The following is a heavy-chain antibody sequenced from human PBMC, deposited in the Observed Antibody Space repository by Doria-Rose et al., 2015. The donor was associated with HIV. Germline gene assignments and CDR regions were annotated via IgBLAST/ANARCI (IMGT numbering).Heavy chain of an antibody. CDR3: ARIKSSRWYHKYYFDF. D-gene: IGHD6-13*01. V-gene: IGHV2-26*01. J-gene: IGHJ4*02. CDR2: IFSDDER. Sequence: QITLKESGPVLVKPTETLTLTCTVSVVSLSSPGMGVSWIRQPPGKALEWLANIFSDDERSYKPSLKSRLTISRATSKCQVVLTMTDMDPVDTATYYCARIKSSRWYHKYYFDFWGQGTLVIVSA. CDR1: VVSLSSPGMG.